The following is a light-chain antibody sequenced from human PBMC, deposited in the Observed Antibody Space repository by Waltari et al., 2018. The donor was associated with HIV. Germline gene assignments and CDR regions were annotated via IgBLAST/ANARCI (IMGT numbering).Light chain of an antibody. Sequence: YELTQPPSVSVALGQTAKITCGGNNIASQNVHWYQQRPGQAPVLVIYRDNIRPSGIPERFSGSNSGNTAILSISRVQAEDEGDYYCQVWDSSTGVFGGGTNLTVL. CDR1: NIASQN. J-gene: IGLJ3*02. CDR3: QVWDSSTGV. V-gene: IGLV3-9*01. CDR2: RDN.